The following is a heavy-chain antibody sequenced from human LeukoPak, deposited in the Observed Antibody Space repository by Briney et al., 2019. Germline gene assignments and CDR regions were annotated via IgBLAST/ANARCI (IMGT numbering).Heavy chain of an antibody. V-gene: IGHV3-23*01. CDR1: GFTVTSSY. CDR2: ISGSGGST. CDR3: AKVVSDCSSTSCPGIRFDP. Sequence: GGSLRLSCAASGFTVTSSYMNWVRQAPGKGLEWVSVISGSGGSTYYADSVKGRFTISRDNSKNTLYLQMNSLRAEDTAVYYCAKVVSDCSSTSCPGIRFDPWGQGTLVTVSS. D-gene: IGHD2-2*01. J-gene: IGHJ5*02.